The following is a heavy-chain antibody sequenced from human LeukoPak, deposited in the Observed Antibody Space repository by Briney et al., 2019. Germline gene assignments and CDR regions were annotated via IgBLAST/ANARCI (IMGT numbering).Heavy chain of an antibody. Sequence: GGSLRLSCAASGFTFSSYAMSWVRQAPGKGLEWVSGISGNGGSTYYAASVKGRFTISRDNSKNTLYLQMNSLRAEDPAVYYCAISGGYWAWAHWGQGTLVTVSS. V-gene: IGHV3-23*01. J-gene: IGHJ4*02. CDR3: AISGGYWAWAH. CDR1: GFTFSSYA. CDR2: ISGNGGST. D-gene: IGHD1-26*01.